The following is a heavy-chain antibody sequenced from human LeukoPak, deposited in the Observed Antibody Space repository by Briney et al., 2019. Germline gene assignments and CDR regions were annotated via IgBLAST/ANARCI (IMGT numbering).Heavy chain of an antibody. V-gene: IGHV3-7*01. CDR2: IKQDGTEK. CDR1: RFTFSSYW. CDR3: ARDYSG. D-gene: IGHD1-26*01. J-gene: IGHJ4*02. Sequence: GGSLRLSCAASRFTFSSYWMSWVRQAPGKGLEWLANIKQDGTEKNYLNSVKGRFTISRDNAKNSLYLQMNSLRAEDTAVYYCARDYSGWGQGTLVTVSS.